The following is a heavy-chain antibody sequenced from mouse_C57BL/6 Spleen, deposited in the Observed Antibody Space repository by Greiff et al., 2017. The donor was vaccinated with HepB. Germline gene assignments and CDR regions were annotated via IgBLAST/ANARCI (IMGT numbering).Heavy chain of an antibody. CDR2: ISDGGSYT. CDR1: GFTFSSYA. CDR3: AREGLRRFAY. J-gene: IGHJ3*01. V-gene: IGHV5-4*01. D-gene: IGHD2-4*01. Sequence: EVKVVESGGGLVKPGGSLKLSCAASGFTFSSYAMSWVRQTPEKRLEWVATISDGGSYTYYPDNVKGRFTISRDNAKNNLYLQMSHLKSEDTAMYYCAREGLRRFAYWGQGTLVTVSA.